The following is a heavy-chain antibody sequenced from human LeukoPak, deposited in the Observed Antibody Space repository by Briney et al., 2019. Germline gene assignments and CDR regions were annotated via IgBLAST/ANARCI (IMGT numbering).Heavy chain of an antibody. J-gene: IGHJ4*02. V-gene: IGHV3-53*01. Sequence: GGSLRLSCAASGFTFSSYGMHWVRQAPGKGLEWISVIYGGSNTYYYADSVKGRFTISRDNSKNTLYLQMNSLRAEDTAVYYCARENGYKVFDYWGQGTLVTVSS. D-gene: IGHD5-24*01. CDR1: GFTFSSYG. CDR3: ARENGYKVFDY. CDR2: IYGGSNT.